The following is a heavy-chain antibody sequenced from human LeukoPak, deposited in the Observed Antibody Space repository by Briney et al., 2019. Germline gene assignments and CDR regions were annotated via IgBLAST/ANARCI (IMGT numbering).Heavy chain of an antibody. V-gene: IGHV4-34*01. Sequence: PSETLSLTCAVYGGSFSGYYWSWIRQPPGKGLEWIGEINHSGSTNYNPSLKSRVTISVDTSKNQFSLKLSSVTAADTAVYYCARGKAGSTSLGYWGQGTLVTVSS. CDR3: ARGKAGSTSLGY. J-gene: IGHJ4*02. D-gene: IGHD6-13*01. CDR2: INHSGST. CDR1: GGSFSGYY.